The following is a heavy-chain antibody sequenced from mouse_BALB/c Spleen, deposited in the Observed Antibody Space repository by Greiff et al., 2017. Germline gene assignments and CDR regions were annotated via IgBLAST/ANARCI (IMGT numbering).Heavy chain of an antibody. D-gene: IGHD2-13*01. CDR1: GFDFSRYW. CDR3: ARLDYSYAMDY. Sequence: EVMLVESGGGLVQPGGSLNLSCAASGFDFSRYWMSWARQAPGKGQEWIGEINPGSSTINYTPSLKDKFIISRDNAKNTLYLQMSKVRSEDTALYYCARLDYSYAMDYWGQGTSVTVSS. V-gene: IGHV4-2*02. J-gene: IGHJ4*01. CDR2: INPGSSTI.